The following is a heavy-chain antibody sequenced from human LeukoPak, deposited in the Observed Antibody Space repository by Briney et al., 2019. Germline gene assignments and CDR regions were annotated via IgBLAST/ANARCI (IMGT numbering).Heavy chain of an antibody. CDR2: INHSGST. J-gene: IGHJ6*03. CDR3: ARQLYVSGSYYAPMDV. CDR1: DGSFSGYY. V-gene: IGHV4-34*01. D-gene: IGHD3-10*01. Sequence: SETLSLTCAVYDGSFSGYYWSWIRQPPGKGLEGIGEINHSGSTNYNPSLKSRVTISVDTSKNQLSLNLSSVTAADTAVYFCARQLYVSGSYYAPMDVWGKGTTVTISS.